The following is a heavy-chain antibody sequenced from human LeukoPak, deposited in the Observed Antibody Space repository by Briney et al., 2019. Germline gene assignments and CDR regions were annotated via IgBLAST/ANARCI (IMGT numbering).Heavy chain of an antibody. D-gene: IGHD4-17*01. V-gene: IGHV1-69*10. Sequence: PVKVSCKASGGTFSSYAISWVRQAPGQGLEWMGWIIPILGIANYAQKFQGRVTISADKSTNTAYVELSSLRSEDTAVYYCAREGLDATTETYYYGMDVWGQGTTVTVSS. CDR1: GGTFSSYA. CDR2: IIPILGIA. CDR3: AREGLDATTETYYYGMDV. J-gene: IGHJ6*02.